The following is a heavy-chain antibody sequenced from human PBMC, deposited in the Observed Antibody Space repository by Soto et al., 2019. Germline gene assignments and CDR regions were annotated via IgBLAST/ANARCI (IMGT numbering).Heavy chain of an antibody. Sequence: QVQLVESGGGLVKPGGSLRLSCAASGFTFSDYYMSWVRQAPGKGLEWVSHISSSGSIIHYADSVKGRFTISRDNAKNSLYLQMNSLRAEDTAVYYCAREGLPVPGMADAEYFQHWGQGTLVSVST. V-gene: IGHV3-11*01. CDR2: ISSSGSII. J-gene: IGHJ1*01. CDR3: AREGLPVPGMADAEYFQH. CDR1: GFTFSDYY. D-gene: IGHD6-19*01.